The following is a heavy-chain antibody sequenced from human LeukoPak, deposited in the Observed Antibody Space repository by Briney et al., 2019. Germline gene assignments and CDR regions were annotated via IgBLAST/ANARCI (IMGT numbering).Heavy chain of an antibody. V-gene: IGHV1-18*04. D-gene: IGHD5-12*01. CDR2: ISVYNGNT. Sequence: ASVKVSCKASGYTFTNYGISWVRQAPGQGLEWMRWISVYNGNTNYAENLQGRVTVTTDTSTNTAYMELRSLRSDDTAVYYCARDLRSGSFPPPFDYRGQGTLVTVSS. J-gene: IGHJ4*02. CDR1: GYTFTNYG. CDR3: ARDLRSGSFPPPFDY.